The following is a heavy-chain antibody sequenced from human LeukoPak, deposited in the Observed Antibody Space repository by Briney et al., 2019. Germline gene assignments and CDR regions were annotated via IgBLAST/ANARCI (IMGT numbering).Heavy chain of an antibody. V-gene: IGHV3-53*01. D-gene: IGHD3-3*01. CDR3: ASGTDYDFWSGYYTGNAFDI. CDR2: IYSGGST. Sequence: PGGSLRLSCAASGFTVSSNYMSWVRQAPGKGLEWVSVIYSGGSTYYADSVKGRFTISGDNSKNTLYLQMSSLRAEDTAVYYCASGTDYDFWSGYYTGNAFDIWGQGAMVTVSS. J-gene: IGHJ3*02. CDR1: GFTVSSNY.